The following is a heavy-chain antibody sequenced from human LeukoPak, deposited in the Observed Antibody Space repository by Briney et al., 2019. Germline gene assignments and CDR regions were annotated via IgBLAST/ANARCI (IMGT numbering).Heavy chain of an antibody. CDR2: ISAYNGNT. D-gene: IGHD6-19*01. V-gene: IGHV1-18*01. J-gene: IGHJ4*02. CDR3: ARGAVAGKRYYFDY. CDR1: GYTFTSYG. Sequence: HRASVRVSCRASGYTFTSYGISWVRQARGQGLEGMGWISAYNGNTNYAQKLGGRVTMTTAPSTSTAYMELRSLRSDDTAVYYCARGAVAGKRYYFDYSGPGTLVTVSS.